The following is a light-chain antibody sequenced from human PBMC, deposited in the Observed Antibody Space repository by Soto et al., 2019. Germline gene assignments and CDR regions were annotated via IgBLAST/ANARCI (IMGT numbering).Light chain of an antibody. Sequence: QSALTQPASVSGSPGQSITISCTGTNSDVGDYNYVSWYQQHPGKAPKLIIYEVSNRPSGISDRFSASKSGNTASLTISGLHAEDEADYYCSSYTNSNTRVFGTGTKVTVL. J-gene: IGLJ1*01. V-gene: IGLV2-14*01. CDR3: SSYTNSNTRV. CDR1: NSDVGDYNY. CDR2: EVS.